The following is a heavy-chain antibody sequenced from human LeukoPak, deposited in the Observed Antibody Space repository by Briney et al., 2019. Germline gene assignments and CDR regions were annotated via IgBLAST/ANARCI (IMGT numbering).Heavy chain of an antibody. CDR1: GFTFSSYW. V-gene: IGHV3-74*01. CDR3: ARPIVATNLDY. J-gene: IGHJ4*02. CDR2: INSAGSST. D-gene: IGHD5-12*01. Sequence: GGSLRLSCAASGFTFSSYWMHWVRQTPGKGLVCVSRINSAGSSTDYADSVKGRFTISRDNAKNSLYVQMNSLRAEDTAVYYCARPIVATNLDYWGQGTLVTVSS.